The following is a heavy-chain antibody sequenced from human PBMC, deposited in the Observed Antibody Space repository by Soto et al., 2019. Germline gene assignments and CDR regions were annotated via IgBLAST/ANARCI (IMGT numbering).Heavy chain of an antibody. V-gene: IGHV1-2*04. J-gene: IGHJ4*02. D-gene: IGHD3-10*01. CDR3: ARGHGWGYRNFDY. CDR1: GYTFTGYN. CDR2: INPNSGGT. Sequence: GASVKVSCKASGYTFTGYNMHWARQAPGQGLEWMGWINPNSGGTNYAQKFQGWVTMTRDTSISTAYMRLSRLRSDATAVYSCARGHGWGYRNFDYWGQGTLVTVSS.